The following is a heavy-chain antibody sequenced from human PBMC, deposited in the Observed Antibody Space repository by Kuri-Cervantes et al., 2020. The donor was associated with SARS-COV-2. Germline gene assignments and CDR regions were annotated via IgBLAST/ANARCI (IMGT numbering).Heavy chain of an antibody. Sequence: GGSLRLSCAASGFTFSSYAMSWVRQAPGKGLEWVSCIKGGSGTTCYAASVKGRFTVSRDNAKNTLYLLMSSLRVEDTAMYYCARDLGVAPDFWGQGTQVTVSS. D-gene: IGHD3-16*01. J-gene: IGHJ4*02. CDR2: IKGGSGTT. CDR3: ARDLGVAPDF. CDR1: GFTFSSYA. V-gene: IGHV3-23*01.